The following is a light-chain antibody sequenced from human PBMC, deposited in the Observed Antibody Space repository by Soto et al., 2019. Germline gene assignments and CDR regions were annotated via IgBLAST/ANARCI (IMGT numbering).Light chain of an antibody. CDR3: QQYGSTPLT. V-gene: IGKV3-20*01. CDR1: QSASSNN. CDR2: GAS. Sequence: EIVLTQSPGTMSLSPGERATLSCRASQSASSNNLAWYQQKPGQAPRLLISGASSRATGIPDRFSGSGSGTDFTLTISRLEPEDFAVYYCQQYGSTPLTFGGGTKVDIK. J-gene: IGKJ4*01.